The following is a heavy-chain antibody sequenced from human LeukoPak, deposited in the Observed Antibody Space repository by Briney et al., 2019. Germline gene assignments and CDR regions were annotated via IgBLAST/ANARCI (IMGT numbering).Heavy chain of an antibody. V-gene: IGHV4-61*01. D-gene: IGHD2-21*02. J-gene: IGHJ4*02. CDR2: IYYTGIT. CDR1: GGSVNSGSYY. CDR3: ATSQCGSDCYLAGDY. Sequence: SETLSLTCAVYGGSVNSGSYYWSWVRPPPGKGLEWVGYIYYTGITNYTPSLKSRVTISVDTSKNQFSLNLNSVTAADTAVYYCATSQCGSDCYLAGDYWGQGTLVTVSS.